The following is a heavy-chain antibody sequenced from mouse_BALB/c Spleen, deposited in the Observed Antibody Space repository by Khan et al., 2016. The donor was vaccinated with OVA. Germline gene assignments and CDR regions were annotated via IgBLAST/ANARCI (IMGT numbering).Heavy chain of an antibody. CDR3: VRSRYYGSSYFDY. CDR2: ILPGSGNT. D-gene: IGHD1-1*01. J-gene: IGHJ2*01. Sequence: QVQLKQSGPELMKPGASVKISCKATGYTFSGYWIEWVKQRPGHGLEWIGEILPGSGNTKYNEKFKGKATLTADTSSNTAYMQLSSLTSEDSAVYYCVRSRYYGSSYFDYWGQGSTLTVFS. CDR1: GYTFSGYW. V-gene: IGHV1-9*01.